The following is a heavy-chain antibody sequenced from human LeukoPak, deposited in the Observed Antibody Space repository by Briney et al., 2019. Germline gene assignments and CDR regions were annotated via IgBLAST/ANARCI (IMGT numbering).Heavy chain of an antibody. CDR2: IYHSGIT. Sequence: GSLRLSCAVSGFIFKNYAMHWVRQAPGKGLEWIGEIYHSGITKYSPSLKSRVTISVDKSKNQFSLKLSSVSAADTAVYYCASPLPGSYSFDYWGQGTLVTVSS. J-gene: IGHJ4*02. D-gene: IGHD3-10*01. V-gene: IGHV4-4*02. CDR1: GFIFKNYA. CDR3: ASPLPGSYSFDY.